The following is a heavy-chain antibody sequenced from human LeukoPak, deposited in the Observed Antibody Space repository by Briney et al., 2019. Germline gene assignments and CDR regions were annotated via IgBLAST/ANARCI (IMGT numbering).Heavy chain of an antibody. CDR3: SRDGDVIGETFDY. J-gene: IGHJ4*02. V-gene: IGHV3-30*01. Sequence: PGRSLRLSCAAPGFTFSSFAMHWVRQAPGKGLGWVAVMSSDGRKENHADSVKGRFTIPRDNSKSTLFLQMTSLRPEDTAVYYCSRDGDVIGETFDYWGQGTLVTVSS. D-gene: IGHD2-21*01. CDR1: GFTFSSFA. CDR2: MSSDGRKE.